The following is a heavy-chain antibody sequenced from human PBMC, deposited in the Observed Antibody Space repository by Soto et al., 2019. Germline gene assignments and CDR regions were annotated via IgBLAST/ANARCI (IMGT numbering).Heavy chain of an antibody. CDR3: ARHMLGSLSFQPAYYYYYGMNV. CDR1: GYSFTSYW. CDR2: IYPGDSDT. D-gene: IGHD6-6*01. J-gene: IGHJ6*02. Sequence: PGESLKISCKGSGYSFTSYWIGWVRQMPGKGLEWMGIIYPGDSDTRYSPSFQGQVTISADKSISTAYLQWSSLKASDTAMYYCARHMLGSLSFQPAYYYYYGMNVWGQGTTVTVSS. V-gene: IGHV5-51*01.